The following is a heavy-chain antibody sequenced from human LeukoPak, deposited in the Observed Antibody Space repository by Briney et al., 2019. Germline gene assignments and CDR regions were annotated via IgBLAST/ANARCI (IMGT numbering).Heavy chain of an antibody. V-gene: IGHV3-30*19. Sequence: PGRSLRLSCAASGFTFSSYGMHWVRQAPGKGLEWVAVVSKDGNTKYYADSVKGRFTISRDNSKNTVYLQMNSLRTEDTSVYYCARGIQPPKYYGSGSDTFDIWGQGTMVTVSS. CDR1: GFTFSSYG. CDR2: VSKDGNTK. D-gene: IGHD3-10*01. CDR3: ARGIQPPKYYGSGSDTFDI. J-gene: IGHJ3*02.